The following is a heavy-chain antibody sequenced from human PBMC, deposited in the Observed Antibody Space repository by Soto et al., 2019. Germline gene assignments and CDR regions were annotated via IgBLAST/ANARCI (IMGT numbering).Heavy chain of an antibody. Sequence: SETLSLTCAVSGDSITNNNWWSWVRRSPGEGLEWIGEIYHTGVTNHNPSFKSRVTMSLDKSKNQVSLELSSVTAADTAVYYCTRIAVTGPFDYWGQGTLVTVSS. CDR3: TRIAVTGPFDY. CDR2: IYHTGVT. CDR1: GDSITNNNW. J-gene: IGHJ4*02. V-gene: IGHV4-4*02. D-gene: IGHD6-19*01.